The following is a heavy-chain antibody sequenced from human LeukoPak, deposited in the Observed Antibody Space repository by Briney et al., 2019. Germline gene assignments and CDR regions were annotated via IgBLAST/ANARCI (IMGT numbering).Heavy chain of an antibody. CDR1: GGTFSSYA. CDR3: ARGVGTAVAGTKTYFDY. CDR2: IIPILGIA. Sequence: ASVKVSCKASGGTFSSYAISWVRQAPGQGLEWMGRIIPILGIANYAQKFQGRVTITADKSTSTAYMELSSLRSEDTAVYYCARGVGTAVAGTKTYFDYWGQGTLVTVSS. V-gene: IGHV1-69*04. D-gene: IGHD6-19*01. J-gene: IGHJ4*02.